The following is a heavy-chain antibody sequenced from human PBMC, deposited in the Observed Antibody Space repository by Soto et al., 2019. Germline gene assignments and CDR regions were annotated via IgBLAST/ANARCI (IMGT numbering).Heavy chain of an antibody. Sequence: ASVKVSCKASGSSFPTYGFRWVRQAPGQGLEWMGWISANSGYTNYAQKFQGRVTMTADESTSTAYMELRSLRSDDTAVYYCAGDTVAAAGASYFDYWGQGTLVTVSS. D-gene: IGHD6-13*01. CDR3: AGDTVAAAGASYFDY. V-gene: IGHV1-18*01. CDR2: ISANSGYT. J-gene: IGHJ4*02. CDR1: GSSFPTYG.